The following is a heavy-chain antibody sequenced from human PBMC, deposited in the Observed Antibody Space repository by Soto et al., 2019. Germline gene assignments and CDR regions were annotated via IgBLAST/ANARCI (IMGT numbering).Heavy chain of an antibody. CDR1: GGSISSSSYY. CDR3: ARHVAHYDFWSGYYYYYGMDV. CDR2: IYYSGST. J-gene: IGHJ6*02. V-gene: IGHV4-39*01. D-gene: IGHD3-3*01. Sequence: NPSETLSLTCTVSGGSISSSSYYWGWIRQPPGKGLEWIGSIYYSGSTYYNPSLKSRVTISVDTSKNQFSLKLSSVTAADTAVYYCARHVAHYDFWSGYYYYYGMDVWGQGTTVTVSS.